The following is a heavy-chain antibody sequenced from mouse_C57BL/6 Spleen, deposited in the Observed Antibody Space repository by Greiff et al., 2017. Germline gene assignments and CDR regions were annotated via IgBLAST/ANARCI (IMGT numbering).Heavy chain of an antibody. D-gene: IGHD2-10*01. CDR1: GYTFTDHT. J-gene: IGHJ3*01. Sequence: VQLQQSDAELVKPGASVKISCKVSGYTFTDHTIHWMKQRPEQGLEWIGYIYPRDGSTKYNEKFKGKDTLTADKSSSTVYMELSRLTSEDSAVYFCARHEEGGSYYLGGFAYWGQGTLVTVSA. V-gene: IGHV1-78*01. CDR2: IYPRDGST. CDR3: ARHEEGGSYYLGGFAY.